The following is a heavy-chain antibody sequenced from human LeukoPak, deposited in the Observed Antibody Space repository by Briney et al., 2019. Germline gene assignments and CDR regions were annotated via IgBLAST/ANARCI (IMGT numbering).Heavy chain of an antibody. J-gene: IGHJ4*02. CDR1: GGTFSSYA. Sequence: ASVKVSCKASGGTFSSYAISWVRQAPGQGLEWMGGIIPIFGTANYAQKFQGRVTITADESTSTAYMELSSLRSEDTAVYYCARAPVGAYGRPWSPFDYWGQGTLVTVSS. D-gene: IGHD1-26*01. CDR2: IIPIFGTA. V-gene: IGHV1-69*13. CDR3: ARAPVGAYGRPWSPFDY.